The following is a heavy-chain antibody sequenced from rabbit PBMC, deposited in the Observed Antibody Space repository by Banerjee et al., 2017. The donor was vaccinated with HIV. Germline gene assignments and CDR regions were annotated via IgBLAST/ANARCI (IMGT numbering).Heavy chain of an antibody. CDR3: ARDAGYAGSNL. J-gene: IGHJ4*01. Sequence: QEQLEESGGDLVKPEGSLTLTCTASGFSFSSSYWICWVRQAPGKGLEWIACIYTGSSGSTYYASWAKGRFTITRSTSLNTVTLQLNSLTAADTATYFCARDAGYAGSNLWGPGTLVTVS. CDR1: GFSFSSSYW. V-gene: IGHV1S45*01. D-gene: IGHD4-2*01. CDR2: IYTGSSGST.